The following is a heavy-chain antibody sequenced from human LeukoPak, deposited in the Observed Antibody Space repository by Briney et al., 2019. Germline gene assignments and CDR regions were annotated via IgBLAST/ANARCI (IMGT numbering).Heavy chain of an antibody. J-gene: IGHJ4*02. CDR2: ISHDGSEK. CDR1: GFTFNDYG. V-gene: IGHV3-30*03. Sequence: GGSLRLSCAASGFTFNDYGIPWVRQAPGKGLEWVAVISHDGSEKHYTDSVKGRFTISRDSSKNTVLVEMNSLRFDDTAIYYCARGHYSGTFWRTGAFDYWGQGTLVTVSS. CDR3: ARGHYSGTFWRTGAFDY. D-gene: IGHD1-26*01.